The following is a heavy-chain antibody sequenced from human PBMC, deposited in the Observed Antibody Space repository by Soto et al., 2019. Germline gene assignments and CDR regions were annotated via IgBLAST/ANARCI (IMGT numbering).Heavy chain of an antibody. Sequence: ASVKVSCKASGYTFTGYYIHWVRQAPGQGLEWMGWINPNSGSTNYAQNFQGRVTMTRDTSISTAYMELSRLRSDDTAVYHCARGGKGVVVGEDYYYYGMHVCGPGTTVPVSS. D-gene: IGHD2-15*01. CDR1: GYTFTGYY. CDR3: ARGGKGVVVGEDYYYYGMHV. V-gene: IGHV1-2*02. CDR2: INPNSGST. J-gene: IGHJ6*02.